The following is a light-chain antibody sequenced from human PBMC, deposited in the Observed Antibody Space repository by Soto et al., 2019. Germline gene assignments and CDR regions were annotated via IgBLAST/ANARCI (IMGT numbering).Light chain of an antibody. J-gene: IGLJ3*02. CDR2: LNSDGSH. Sequence: QSVLTQSPSASASLGASVRLTCTLSSGHSSYAIAWHQQQPEKGPRYLMNLNSDGSHSKGDGIPDRFSVSSSGAERYLTISSLQFEDEADYYCQTWGTGIQVFGGGTKVTVL. V-gene: IGLV4-69*02. CDR1: SGHSSYA. CDR3: QTWGTGIQV.